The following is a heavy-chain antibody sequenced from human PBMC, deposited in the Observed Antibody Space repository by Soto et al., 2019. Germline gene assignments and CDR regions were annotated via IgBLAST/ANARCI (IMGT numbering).Heavy chain of an antibody. CDR2: IKQDGSEK. CDR3: ATHSFDNLAAGDS. CDR1: GFTFNHYW. Sequence: EVQVVESGGGLVKPGGSLRLSCAASGFTFNHYWMAWVRQAPGKGLEWVANIKQDGSEKYYVDSVKGRFTISRDNAKNSVYLQMNSLRADDTAVYYCATHSFDNLAAGDSWGQGTLVTVSS. J-gene: IGHJ4*02. D-gene: IGHD5-18*01. V-gene: IGHV3-7*01.